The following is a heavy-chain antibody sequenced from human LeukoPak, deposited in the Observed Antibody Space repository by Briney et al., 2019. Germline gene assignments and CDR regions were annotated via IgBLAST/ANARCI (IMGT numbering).Heavy chain of an antibody. V-gene: IGHV4-39*07. J-gene: IGHJ6*03. CDR3: ARDPAALSLYYYYMDV. D-gene: IGHD6-13*01. CDR1: GGSISSSSYY. Sequence: PSETLSLTCTVSGGSISSSSYYWGWIRQPPGKGLEWIGSIYYSGGTYYNPSLKSRVTISVDTSKNQFSLKLSSVTAADTAVYYCARDPAALSLYYYYMDVWGKGTTVTVSS. CDR2: IYYSGGT.